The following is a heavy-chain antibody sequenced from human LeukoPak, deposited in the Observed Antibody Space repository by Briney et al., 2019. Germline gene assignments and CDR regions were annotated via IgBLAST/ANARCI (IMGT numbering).Heavy chain of an antibody. CDR3: ARDAFLFRIAET. CDR1: GGSISSYY. Sequence: SETLSLTCTVSGGSISSYYWSWIRQPAGKGLEWIGRIYTSGSTNYNPSLKSRVTMSVDTSKNQFSLKLSSVTAADTAVCYCARDAFLFRIAETWGQGTMVTVSS. CDR2: IYTSGST. D-gene: IGHD6-13*01. V-gene: IGHV4-4*07. J-gene: IGHJ3*01.